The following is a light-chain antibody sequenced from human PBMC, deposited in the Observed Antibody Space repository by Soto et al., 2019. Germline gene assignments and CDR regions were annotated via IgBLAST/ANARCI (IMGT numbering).Light chain of an antibody. V-gene: IGKV1-5*03. J-gene: IGKJ5*01. Sequence: DLQMTQSPSTLSASVGDRVTITCRASQSISSWLAWYQQKPGKAPKLLIYKASSLESGVPSRFSGSGSGTEFTLTISSLQPDDLATYYCQQYNSYPITFGQGTRLEIK. CDR1: QSISSW. CDR3: QQYNSYPIT. CDR2: KAS.